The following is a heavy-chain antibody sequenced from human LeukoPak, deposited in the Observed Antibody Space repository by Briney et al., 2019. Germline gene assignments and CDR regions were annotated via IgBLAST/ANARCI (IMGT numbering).Heavy chain of an antibody. D-gene: IGHD6-19*01. CDR3: ARRGGSSGWGDFDI. J-gene: IGHJ3*02. V-gene: IGHV3-23*01. Sequence: GGSLRLSCAASGFTFSSYAMSWVRQAPGKGLEWVSAISGSGGSTYYADSVKGRFTISRDNSKNTLYLQMNSLSREDTAVYYCARRGGSSGWGDFDIWGQGTMVTVSS. CDR2: ISGSGGST. CDR1: GFTFSSYA.